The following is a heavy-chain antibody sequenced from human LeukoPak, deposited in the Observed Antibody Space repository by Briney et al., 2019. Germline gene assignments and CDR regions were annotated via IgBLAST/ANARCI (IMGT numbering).Heavy chain of an antibody. V-gene: IGHV4-61*08. Sequence: SETLSLTCTVSGGSISSGGYCWSWIRQHPGKGLEWIGYIYYSGSTNYNPSLKSRVTISVDASKNQFSLKLSSVTAADTAVYYCARVGATYDAFDIWGQGTMVTVSS. CDR3: ARVGATYDAFDI. CDR1: GGSISSGGYC. CDR2: IYYSGST. D-gene: IGHD1-26*01. J-gene: IGHJ3*02.